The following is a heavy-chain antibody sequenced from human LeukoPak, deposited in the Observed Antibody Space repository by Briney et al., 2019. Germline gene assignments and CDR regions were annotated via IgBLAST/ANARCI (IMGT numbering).Heavy chain of an antibody. CDR2: INAGNGNT. J-gene: IGHJ4*02. CDR1: GYTFTSYD. CDR3: AREGEGSCFDY. V-gene: IGHV1-3*01. D-gene: IGHD2-15*01. Sequence: ASVKVSCKASGYTFTSYDINWVRQATGQGLEWMGWINAGNGNTKYSQKFQGRVTITRDTSASTAYMELSSLRSEDTAVYYCAREGEGSCFDYWGQGTLVTVSS.